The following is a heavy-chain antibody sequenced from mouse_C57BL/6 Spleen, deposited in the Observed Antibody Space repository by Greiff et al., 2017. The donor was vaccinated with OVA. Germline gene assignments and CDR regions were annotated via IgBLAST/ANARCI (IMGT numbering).Heavy chain of an antibody. CDR1: GFSLSTSGMG. CDR2: IYWDDDT. CDR3: ARGTTVVAGNWYFDV. Sequence: QVTLKESGPGILQSSQTLSLTCSFSGFSLSTSGMGVSWIRQPSGKGLEWLAHIYWDDDTRYNPSLKSRLTISKDTSRNQVFLKITSVDTADTATYYCARGTTVVAGNWYFDVWGTGTTVTVSS. V-gene: IGHV8-12*01. J-gene: IGHJ1*03. D-gene: IGHD1-1*01.